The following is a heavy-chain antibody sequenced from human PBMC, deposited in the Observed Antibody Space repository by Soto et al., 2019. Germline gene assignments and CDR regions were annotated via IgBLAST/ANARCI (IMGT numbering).Heavy chain of an antibody. Sequence: GGSLRLSCAASGFTFSSYGMHWVRQAPGKGLEWVAVISYDGSNKYYADSVKGRFTISRDNSKNTLYLQMNSLRAEDTAVYYCAKTYPKSCSGGSCYSPYYYYGMDVWGQGTTVTVSS. CDR2: ISYDGSNK. CDR1: GFTFSSYG. J-gene: IGHJ6*02. D-gene: IGHD2-15*01. V-gene: IGHV3-30*18. CDR3: AKTYPKSCSGGSCYSPYYYYGMDV.